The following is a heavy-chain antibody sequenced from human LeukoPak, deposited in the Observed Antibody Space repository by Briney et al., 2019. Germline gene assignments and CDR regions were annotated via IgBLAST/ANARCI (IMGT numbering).Heavy chain of an antibody. V-gene: IGHV3-30*18. CDR2: ISSDGVNK. CDR1: GFTVSTNY. J-gene: IGHJ4*02. CDR3: AKGQNYYDGSGYYSTDY. Sequence: PGGSLRLSCAASGFTVSTNYMTWVRQAPGKGLEWVAVISSDGVNKYSADSVKGRFTISRDNSKNTLYLQMNSLRAEDTAVYYCAKGQNYYDGSGYYSTDYWGQGTPVTVSS. D-gene: IGHD3-22*01.